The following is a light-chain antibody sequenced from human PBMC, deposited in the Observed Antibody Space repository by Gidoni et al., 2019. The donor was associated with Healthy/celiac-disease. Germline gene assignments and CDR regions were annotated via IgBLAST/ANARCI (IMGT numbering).Light chain of an antibody. CDR3: QHYDNLPYT. CDR1: QDISNY. CDR2: DAA. Sequence: DIQMTQSPSSLSASVGDRVTINCQASQDISNYLNWYQQTPGKAPQLLIYDAANLETGVPSRFSRSGSGTDFTFTISRLQPEDIATYYCQHYDNLPYTFXQXTKLEIK. J-gene: IGKJ2*01. V-gene: IGKV1-33*01.